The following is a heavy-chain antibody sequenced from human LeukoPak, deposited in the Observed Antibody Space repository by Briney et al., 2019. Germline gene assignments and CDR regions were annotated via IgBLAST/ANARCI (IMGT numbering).Heavy chain of an antibody. J-gene: IGHJ3*02. Sequence: PSETLSLTCTVSGGSISSYYWSWIRQPPGKGLEWIGYIYYSGSTNYKPSLKRRVTISVDTSKNQFSLKLSSVTAADTAVYYCARVDCSGGSCYSPMGAFDIWGQGTMVTVSS. D-gene: IGHD2-15*01. CDR3: ARVDCSGGSCYSPMGAFDI. CDR2: IYYSGST. CDR1: GGSISSYY. V-gene: IGHV4-59*01.